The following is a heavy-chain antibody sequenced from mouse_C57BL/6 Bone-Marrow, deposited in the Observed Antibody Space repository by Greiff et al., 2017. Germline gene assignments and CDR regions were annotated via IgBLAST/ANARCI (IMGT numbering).Heavy chain of an antibody. D-gene: IGHD2-4*01. J-gene: IGHJ3*01. CDR1: GYTFTSYW. CDR3: ADYDYDGVAY. Sequence: VQLQQPFSYLLKPGASVKMSCKASGYTFTSYWITWVKQRPGQGLEWIGDIYPGSGSTNYNEKFKSKATLTVDTSSSTAYMQLSSLTSEDSAVYYCADYDYDGVAYWGQGTLVTVSA. CDR2: IYPGSGST. V-gene: IGHV1-55*01.